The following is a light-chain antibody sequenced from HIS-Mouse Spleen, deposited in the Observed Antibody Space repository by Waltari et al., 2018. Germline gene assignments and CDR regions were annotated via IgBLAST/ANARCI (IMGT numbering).Light chain of an antibody. CDR1: SLRSYY. V-gene: IGLV3-19*01. Sequence: SSELTQDPAVSVALGQTVRITCQGDSLRSYYASWYQQKPGPAPVLVIYGKNNRPSGIPDGFSGSSSGNTASLTITGAQAEDEADYYCNSRDSSGNHVVFGGGTKLTVL. CDR3: NSRDSSGNHVV. J-gene: IGLJ2*01. CDR2: GKN.